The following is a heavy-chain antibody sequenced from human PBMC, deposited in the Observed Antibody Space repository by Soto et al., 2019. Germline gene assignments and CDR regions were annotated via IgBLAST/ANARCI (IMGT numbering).Heavy chain of an antibody. Sequence: GGYLRLSCAGSGFTFSSYAMSWVRQAPGKGLEWVSAISGSGGSTYYADSVKGRFTISRDNSKNTLYLQMNSLRAEDTAVYYCAKDPDYYDSSGYLDYWGQGTLVTVSS. CDR1: GFTFSSYA. J-gene: IGHJ4*02. V-gene: IGHV3-23*01. D-gene: IGHD3-22*01. CDR3: AKDPDYYDSSGYLDY. CDR2: ISGSGGST.